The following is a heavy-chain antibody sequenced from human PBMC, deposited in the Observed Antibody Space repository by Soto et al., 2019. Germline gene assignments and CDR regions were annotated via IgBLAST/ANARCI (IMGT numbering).Heavy chain of an antibody. CDR3: ARAPHYYDSSGLYYYGMDV. CDR2: ISYDGSNK. V-gene: IGHV3-30*03. J-gene: IGHJ6*02. CDR1: GFTFSSYG. D-gene: IGHD3-22*01. Sequence: PGGSLRLSCAASGFTFSSYGMHWVRQAPGKGLEWVAVISYDGSNKYYADSAKGRFTISRDNSKNTLYLQMNSLRAEDTAVYYCARAPHYYDSSGLYYYGMDVWGQGTTVTVSS.